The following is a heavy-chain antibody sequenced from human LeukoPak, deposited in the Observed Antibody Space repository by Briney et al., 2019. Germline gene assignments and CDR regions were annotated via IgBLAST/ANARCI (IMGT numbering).Heavy chain of an antibody. CDR2: MNPNSGNT. D-gene: IGHD6-6*01. V-gene: IGHV1-8*03. J-gene: IGHJ5*02. CDR1: GYTFSIYY. CDR3: ARAIRADRRGSWFDP. Sequence: ASVKVSCKASGYTFSIYYMHWVRQATGQGLEWMGWMNPNSGNTGYAQKFQGRVTFSRNTSITTAYMELSSLRSEDTAVYYCARAIRADRRGSWFDPWGQGTLVTVSS.